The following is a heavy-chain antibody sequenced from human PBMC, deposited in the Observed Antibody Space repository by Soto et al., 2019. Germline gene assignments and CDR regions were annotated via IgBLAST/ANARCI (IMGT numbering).Heavy chain of an antibody. Sequence: GSSVKASCKASGYPFTDYNMHWVRQAPGQGLEWMGWINPNSGGTSYAQKFQGRVTMTRDTPITRAYMELSRLTSADTAVYYCAREGSSSSRYFQHWGQGTLVTVSS. CDR1: GYPFTDYN. D-gene: IGHD6-6*01. CDR3: AREGSSSSRYFQH. CDR2: INPNSGGT. V-gene: IGHV1-2*02. J-gene: IGHJ1*01.